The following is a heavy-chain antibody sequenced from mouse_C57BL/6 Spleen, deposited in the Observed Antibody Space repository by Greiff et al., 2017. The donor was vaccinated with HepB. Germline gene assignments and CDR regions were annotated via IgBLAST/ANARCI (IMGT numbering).Heavy chain of an antibody. V-gene: IGHV14-1*01. CDR1: GFNIKDYY. Sequence: VQLKQSGAELVRPGASVKLSCTASGFNIKDYYMHWVKQRPEQGLEWIGRIEPEGGETEYAPKFQGKATMTADTTSNTAYMQISSLTSEDTAVYYCTTDYGSSPYYFDYWGQGTTLTVSS. CDR2: IEPEGGET. J-gene: IGHJ2*01. D-gene: IGHD1-1*01. CDR3: TTDYGSSPYYFDY.